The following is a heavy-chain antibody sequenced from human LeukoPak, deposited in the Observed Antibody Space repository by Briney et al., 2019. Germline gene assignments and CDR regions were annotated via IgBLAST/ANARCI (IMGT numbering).Heavy chain of an antibody. Sequence: RGSLRPSCAASGFSFSSYDMHWVRQPTGDVRGWVSAIVTDGDTYYPGSVKSRFTISRENAKNSLYLQKNSLRAGDTAVYYCARIKSGSSGKYYYYYMDVWGKGTAVTVSS. D-gene: IGHD1-26*01. V-gene: IGHV3-13*01. CDR3: ARIKSGSSGKYYYYYMDV. CDR1: GFSFSSYD. J-gene: IGHJ6*03. CDR2: IVTDGDT.